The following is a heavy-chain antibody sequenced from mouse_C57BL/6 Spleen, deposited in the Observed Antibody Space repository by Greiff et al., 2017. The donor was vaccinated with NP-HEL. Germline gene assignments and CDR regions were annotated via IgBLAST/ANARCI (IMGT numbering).Heavy chain of an antibody. CDR1: GFSLTSYG. Sequence: QVQLKQSGPGLVAPSQSLSITCTVSGFSLTSYGVHWVRQPPGKGLEWLVVIWSDGSTTYNSALKSRLSISKDNSKSQVFLKMNSLQTDDTAMYYCARHGGVTGYFDYWGQGTTLTVSS. D-gene: IGHD2-13*01. CDR2: IWSDGST. J-gene: IGHJ2*01. CDR3: ARHGGVTGYFDY. V-gene: IGHV2-6-1*01.